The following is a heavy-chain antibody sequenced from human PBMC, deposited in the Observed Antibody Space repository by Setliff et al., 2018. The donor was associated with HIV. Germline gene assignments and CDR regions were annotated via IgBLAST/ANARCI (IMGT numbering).Heavy chain of an antibody. V-gene: IGHV3-21*01. CDR3: ARAQTVITVYGPFDS. D-gene: IGHD4-4*01. CDR2: ISSSSSYT. J-gene: IGHJ4*02. Sequence: GGSLRLSCAASGFTFSSYSMNWVRQAPGKGLEWVSYISSSSSYTHYADSVKGRFTISRDNAKKSLYLPMNSLRGEDTAVYYCARAQTVITVYGPFDSWGQGTPVTVSS. CDR1: GFTFSSYS.